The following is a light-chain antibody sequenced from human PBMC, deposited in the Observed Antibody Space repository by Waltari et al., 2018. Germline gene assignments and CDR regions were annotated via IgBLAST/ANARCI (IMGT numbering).Light chain of an antibody. Sequence: QSALTQPPSASGSPGQSVTISCTGTSSDVGGYAHVSWYQQHPGRAPKLILYKVDKRSSGVPDRVSGSKCGNTASLTVSGLQAEDEANDCCSSYAGTNKYVLFGGGTKLTVL. CDR2: KVD. J-gene: IGLJ2*01. CDR3: SSYAGTNKYVL. V-gene: IGLV2-8*01. CDR1: SSDVGGYAH.